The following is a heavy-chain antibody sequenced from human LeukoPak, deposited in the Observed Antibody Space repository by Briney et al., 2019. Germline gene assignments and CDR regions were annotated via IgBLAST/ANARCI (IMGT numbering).Heavy chain of an antibody. D-gene: IGHD2-21*02. CDR1: GGSISSSSYY. J-gene: IGHJ5*02. V-gene: IGHV4-39*01. CDR2: IYYSGST. CDR3: ARLYQGVVTP. Sequence: SETLSLTCTVSGGSISSSSYYWGWIRQPPGKGLEWIGSIYYSGSTYYNPSLKSRVTISVDTSKNQFSLKLSSVTAADTAVYYCARLYQGVVTPWGQEPWSPSPQ.